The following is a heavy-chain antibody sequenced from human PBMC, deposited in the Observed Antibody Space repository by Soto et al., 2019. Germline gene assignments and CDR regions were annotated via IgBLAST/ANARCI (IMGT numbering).Heavy chain of an antibody. Sequence: LSQTLSLTCAISGDSVSSNSAAWNWTRQSPSRGLEWLGRTYYRSKWYNDYAVSVKSRITINPDTSKNQFSLQLNSVTPEDTAVYYCARVRYSSVVYYYYYGMDVWRQGTTFTGS. J-gene: IGHJ6*02. D-gene: IGHD6-25*01. CDR3: ARVRYSSVVYYYYYGMDV. CDR1: GDSVSSNSAA. CDR2: TYYRSKWYN. V-gene: IGHV6-1*01.